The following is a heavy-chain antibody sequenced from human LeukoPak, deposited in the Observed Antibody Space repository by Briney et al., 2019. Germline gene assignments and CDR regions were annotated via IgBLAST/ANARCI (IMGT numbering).Heavy chain of an antibody. CDR2: ISWNSGSI. Sequence: GGSLRLSCAASGFTFDDYAMHWVRQAPGKGLEWVSGISWNSGSIGYADSVKGRFTISRDNSKNTLYLQMNSLRAEDTAVYYCAKGAVAGNNPVYYYYMDVWGKGTTVTVSS. J-gene: IGHJ6*03. D-gene: IGHD6-19*01. CDR1: GFTFDDYA. V-gene: IGHV3-9*01. CDR3: AKGAVAGNNPVYYYYMDV.